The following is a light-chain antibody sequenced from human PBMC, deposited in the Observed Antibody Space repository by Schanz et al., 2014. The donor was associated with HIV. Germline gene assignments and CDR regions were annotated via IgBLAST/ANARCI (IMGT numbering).Light chain of an antibody. Sequence: QSLLTQPPSVSAAPGQRVTISCSGGALNVGHNFVSWYQQFPGTAPKLLIFADYQRPSEIPDRISGSKTGTSATLAINGLQNGDEDDYYCATWHSSLREVVFGGGTKLTVL. CDR2: ADY. CDR1: ALNVGHNF. J-gene: IGLJ2*01. CDR3: ATWHSSLREVV. V-gene: IGLV1-51*01.